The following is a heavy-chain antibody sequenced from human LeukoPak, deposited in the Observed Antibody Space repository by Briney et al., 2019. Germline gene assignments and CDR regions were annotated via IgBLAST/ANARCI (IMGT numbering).Heavy chain of an antibody. CDR1: GGSISSSNW. Sequence: SETLSLTCAVSGGSISSSNWWSRVGPPPGKGLECIGEIYHSGSTNYNPSLKSRVTISVDKSKNQFSLKLSSVTAADTAVYYWARDRYSSSWFDYWGQGTLVTVSS. D-gene: IGHD6-13*01. CDR2: IYHSGST. J-gene: IGHJ4*02. V-gene: IGHV4-4*02. CDR3: ARDRYSSSWFDY.